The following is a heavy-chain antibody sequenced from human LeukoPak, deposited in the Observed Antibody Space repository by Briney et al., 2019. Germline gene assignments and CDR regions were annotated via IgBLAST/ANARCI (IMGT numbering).Heavy chain of an antibody. CDR1: GGSISSSSYY. J-gene: IGHJ3*02. CDR3: ATIMTTVTAFDI. Sequence: SETLSLTCTVSGGSISSSSYYCGWIRQPPGKDLEWIGSIYYSGSTYYNPSLQSRVTISVDTSKNQFSLRLSSVTAADTAVYYCATIMTTVTAFDIWGQGTMVTVSS. D-gene: IGHD4-17*01. CDR2: IYYSGST. V-gene: IGHV4-39*01.